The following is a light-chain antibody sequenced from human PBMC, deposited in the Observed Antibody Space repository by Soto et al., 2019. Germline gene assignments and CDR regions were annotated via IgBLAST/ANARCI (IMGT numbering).Light chain of an antibody. CDR3: QQYNSYWT. CDR2: KAS. V-gene: IGKV1-5*03. CDR1: QSISSW. Sequence: DIQMTQSPSTLSASVGDRVTITCRASQSISSWLAWYQPKPGKAPKLLIYKASSLESGVPSRFSGIGSGTEFTLTIRSLKPDDFATDYCQQYNSYWTFGQWTKVDIK. J-gene: IGKJ1*01.